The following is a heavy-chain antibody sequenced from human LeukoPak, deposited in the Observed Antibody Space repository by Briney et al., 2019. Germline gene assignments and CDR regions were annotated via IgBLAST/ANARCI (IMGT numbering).Heavy chain of an antibody. CDR2: INPNTGGT. D-gene: IGHD6-6*01. Sequence: ASVKVSCKASGYTFTSYGISWVRQAPGQGLEWMGWINPNTGGTNYAQKFQGRVTMTRETSISTAYMELSRLRSDDTAVYYCAREKEYSSSTRYSYYYFMDVWGKGTTVTVS. J-gene: IGHJ6*03. CDR3: AREKEYSSSTRYSYYYFMDV. CDR1: GYTFTSYG. V-gene: IGHV1-2*02.